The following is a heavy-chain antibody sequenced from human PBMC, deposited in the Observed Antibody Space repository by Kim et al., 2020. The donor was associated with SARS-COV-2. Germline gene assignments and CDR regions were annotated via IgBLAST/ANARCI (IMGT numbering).Heavy chain of an antibody. CDR1: GASISSYY. CDR2: IYHSGSTNGRT. Sequence: SETLSLTCTVSGASISSYYWTWIRQPPGKGLEWIGYIYHSGSTNGRTNYNPSPKSRVTISADPSTNHCSLKMTSVTPADTAVDYCGEGRAFYSNHIDVWG. CDR3: GEGRAFYSNHIDV. V-gene: IGHV4-59*13. J-gene: IGHJ6*03.